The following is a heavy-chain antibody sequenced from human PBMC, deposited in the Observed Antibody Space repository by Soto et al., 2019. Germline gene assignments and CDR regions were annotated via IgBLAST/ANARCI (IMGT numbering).Heavy chain of an antibody. D-gene: IGHD3-16*01. V-gene: IGHV4-59*01. J-gene: IGHJ6*03. CDR3: ARRQGVPASYYYYLDV. Sequence: SETLSLTCTVSGGSISSYYWSWIRQPPGKGLEWIGYIYYSGSTNYNPSLKSRVTISVDTSKNQFSLKLSSVTAADTAVYYCARRQGVPASYYYYLDVWGKGTTVTVSS. CDR1: GGSISSYY. CDR2: IYYSGST.